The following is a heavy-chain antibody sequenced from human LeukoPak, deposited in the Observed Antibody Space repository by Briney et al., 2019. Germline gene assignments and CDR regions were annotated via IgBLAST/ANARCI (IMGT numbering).Heavy chain of an antibody. J-gene: IGHJ4*02. V-gene: IGHV4-59*01. Sequence: SETLSLTCTVSGTSITSSYWSWIRQPPGKGLEHIGYIYYTGVTNYSPSLRSRVTMSLDTSKNQFSLRLTSVTAADTAIYYCARTARLPNSWGQGTLVTVSS. CDR1: GTSITSSY. CDR2: IYYTGVT. D-gene: IGHD6-25*01. CDR3: ARTARLPNS.